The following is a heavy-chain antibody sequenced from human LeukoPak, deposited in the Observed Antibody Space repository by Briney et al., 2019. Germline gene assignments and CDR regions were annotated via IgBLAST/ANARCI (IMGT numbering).Heavy chain of an antibody. CDR3: ARGGLAAATGSRLDY. D-gene: IGHD6-13*01. J-gene: IGHJ4*02. Sequence: GGSLRLSCAASGFTVSSNYMSWVRQAPGKGLEWVSVIYSGGSTYYADSVKGRFTISRDNSKNTLYLQMNSLRAEDTAVYYCARGGLAAATGSRLDYWGQGTLVTVSS. CDR2: IYSGGST. V-gene: IGHV3-66*01. CDR1: GFTVSSNY.